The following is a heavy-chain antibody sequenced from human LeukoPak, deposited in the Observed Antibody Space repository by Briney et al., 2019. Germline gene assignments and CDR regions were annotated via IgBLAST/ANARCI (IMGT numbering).Heavy chain of an antibody. Sequence: GRSLRLSCAASGFTFSIYAMDWVRQAPGKGLEWVALISYDGNNKYYADSVKGRFSISRDNSKNTLYLQMNSLRPEDTAIYYCARSYYDSTGYYLAEYFQHWGQGTLVTVSS. CDR2: ISYDGNNK. J-gene: IGHJ1*01. V-gene: IGHV3-30-3*01. CDR3: ARSYYDSTGYYLAEYFQH. CDR1: GFTFSIYA. D-gene: IGHD3-22*01.